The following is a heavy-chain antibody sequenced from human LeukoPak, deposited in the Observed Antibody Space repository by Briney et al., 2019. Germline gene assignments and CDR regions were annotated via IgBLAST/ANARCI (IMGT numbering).Heavy chain of an antibody. CDR2: IDISGDVT. D-gene: IGHD2-8*01. CDR1: GFAFSSDA. CDR3: TRDVSNFIGASDA. J-gene: IGHJ3*01. V-gene: IGHV3-23*01. Sequence: PEGSLRLSCAASGFAFSSDAMTWVRQTPGKGLEWISTIDISGDVTNYADSVKGRFTISRDNSKNTLYLQVNSLRVEDTAIYYCTRDVSNFIGASDAWGQGTMVTVSS.